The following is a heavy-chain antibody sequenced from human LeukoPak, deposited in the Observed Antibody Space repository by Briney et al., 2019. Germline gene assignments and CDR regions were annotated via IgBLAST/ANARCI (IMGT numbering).Heavy chain of an antibody. D-gene: IGHD5-12*01. CDR3: ARISGYSGYGWDY. CDR1: GFIVSSNY. J-gene: IGHJ4*02. V-gene: IGHV3-66*01. CDR2: IYGGGST. Sequence: GGSLRLSCAASGFIVSSNYMGWVRQAPGKGLEWVSVIYGGGSTYYADSVKGRFTISRDNSKNTLYLQMNSLRDEDTALYYCARISGYSGYGWDYWGQGTLVTVSS.